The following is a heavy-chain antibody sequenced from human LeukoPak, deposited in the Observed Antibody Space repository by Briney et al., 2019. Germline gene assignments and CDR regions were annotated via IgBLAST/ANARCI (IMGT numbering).Heavy chain of an antibody. CDR3: ARFLSGNAFDI. D-gene: IGHD6-13*01. V-gene: IGHV3-21*01. CDR2: ISSSSSYI. CDR1: GFTFSSYS. J-gene: IGHJ3*02. Sequence: GGSLRPSCAASGFTFSSYSMNWVRQAPGKGLEWVSSISSSSSYIYYADSVKGRFTISRDNAKNSLYLQMNSLRAEDTAVYYCARFLSGNAFDIWGQGTMVTVSS.